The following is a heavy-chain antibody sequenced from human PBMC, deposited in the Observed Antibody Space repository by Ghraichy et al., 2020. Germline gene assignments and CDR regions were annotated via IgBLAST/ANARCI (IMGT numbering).Heavy chain of an antibody. D-gene: IGHD4-23*01. J-gene: IGHJ6*02. CDR2: ISTRSTYK. Sequence: GGSLRLSCAASGFTFSSYAMNWFRQAPGKGLEWVSSISTRSTYKNYAASVKGRFTVSRDNAKNSLFLQMDSLRADDTAVYYCARDVGFDNSAGGLDVWGHGTLVIVSS. CDR1: GFTFSSYA. V-gene: IGHV3-21*01. CDR3: ARDVGFDNSAGGLDV.